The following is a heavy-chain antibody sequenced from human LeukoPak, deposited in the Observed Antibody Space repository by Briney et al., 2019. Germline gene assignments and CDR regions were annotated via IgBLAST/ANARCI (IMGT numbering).Heavy chain of an antibody. CDR3: ARGSEYYYDRSGYYRTKSFDY. CDR1: GVSISTRNYY. CDR2: IYYSGST. J-gene: IGHJ4*02. Sequence: SETLSLTCTVSGVSISTRNYYWGWIRQPPGKGLEWIGSIYYSGSTNYNPSLKSRVNISVDTSKNQFSLKLSSVTAADTAVYYCARGSEYYYDRSGYYRTKSFDYWGQGTLVTVSS. D-gene: IGHD3-22*01. V-gene: IGHV4-39*07.